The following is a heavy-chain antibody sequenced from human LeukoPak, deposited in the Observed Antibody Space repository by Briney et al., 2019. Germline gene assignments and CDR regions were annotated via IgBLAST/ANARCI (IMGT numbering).Heavy chain of an antibody. CDR2: IKQDGSEK. CDR1: GFTSSTYW. V-gene: IGHV3-7*01. D-gene: IGHD1-1*01. Sequence: GGSLRLSCAASGFTSSTYWMSWVRQAPGKGLEWVANIKQDGSEKYYVDSVKGRFTISRDNAKNSLYLQMNSLRAEDTAVYYCARHIETTWNPWGQGTLVTVSS. J-gene: IGHJ5*02. CDR3: ARHIETTWNP.